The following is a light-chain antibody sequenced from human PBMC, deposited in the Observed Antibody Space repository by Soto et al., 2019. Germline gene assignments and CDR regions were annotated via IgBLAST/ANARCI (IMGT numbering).Light chain of an antibody. CDR1: STDVGDFNY. CDR3: SSYSSSTTHVV. V-gene: IGLV2-14*03. Sequence: QLVLTQPASVSGSPGRSVTISCTGTSTDVGDFNYVSWYQHLPGRAPKLIIYDVTNRPSGISYRFSASKSGRTASLTISGLQAEDEADYYYSSYSSSTTHVVFGGGTKLTVL. CDR2: DVT. J-gene: IGLJ2*01.